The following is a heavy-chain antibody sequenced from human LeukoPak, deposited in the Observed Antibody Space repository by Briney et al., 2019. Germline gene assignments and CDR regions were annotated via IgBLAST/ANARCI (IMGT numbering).Heavy chain of an antibody. CDR1: GGSFRGYY. CDR2: INHSGST. CDR3: ARVPGRSGYYYRGVDI. D-gene: IGHD3-22*01. Sequence: PSETLSLTCAVYGGSFRGYYWSWIRQPPGKGLEWIGEINHSGSTNYNPSLKSRVTISVDTSKNQFSLKLSSVTAADTAVYYCARVPGRSGYYYRGVDIWGQGTMVTVSS. V-gene: IGHV4-34*01. J-gene: IGHJ3*02.